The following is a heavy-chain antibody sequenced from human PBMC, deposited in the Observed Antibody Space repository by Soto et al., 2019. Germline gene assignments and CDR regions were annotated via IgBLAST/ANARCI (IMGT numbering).Heavy chain of an antibody. CDR2: ISYDGSNT. Sequence: QVQLVESGGGVVQPGWSLRLSRAASGFSISDYGMEWVRQAPGKGLEWVALISYDGSNTYYADSVKGRFTISRDNSKDTLFLQMTGLRREDTAVYYCAKGAGDRLSLGMDVWGQGTTVTVSS. CDR3: AKGAGDRLSLGMDV. D-gene: IGHD1-26*01. V-gene: IGHV3-30*18. J-gene: IGHJ6*02. CDR1: GFSISDYG.